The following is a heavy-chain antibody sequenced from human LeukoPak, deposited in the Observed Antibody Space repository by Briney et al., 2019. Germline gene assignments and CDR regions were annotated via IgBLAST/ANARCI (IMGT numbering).Heavy chain of an antibody. V-gene: IGHV1-18*01. CDR2: ISAYNGNT. Sequence: GSVKVSCKASGYTFTSYGISWVRQAPGQGLEWMGWISAYNGNTNYAQKLQGRVTMTTDTSTSTAYMELRSLRSDDTAVYYCARDLENRITMVRGVLDYWGQGTLVTVSS. D-gene: IGHD3-10*01. CDR1: GYTFTSYG. J-gene: IGHJ4*02. CDR3: ARDLENRITMVRGVLDY.